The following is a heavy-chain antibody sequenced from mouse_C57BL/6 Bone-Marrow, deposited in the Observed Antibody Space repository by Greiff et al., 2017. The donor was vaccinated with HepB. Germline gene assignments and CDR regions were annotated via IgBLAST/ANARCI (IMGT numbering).Heavy chain of an antibody. D-gene: IGHD1-1*01. J-gene: IGHJ1*03. CDR1: GFTFSDYY. V-gene: IGHV5-16*01. CDR3: ARDALLYYGSSYWYFDV. CDR2: INYDGSST. Sequence: EVMLVESEGGLVQPGSSMKLSCTASGFTFSDYYMAWVRQVPEKGLEWVANINYDGSSTYYLDSLKSRFIISRDNAKNILYLQMSSLKSEDTATYYCARDALLYYGSSYWYFDVWGTGTTVTVSS.